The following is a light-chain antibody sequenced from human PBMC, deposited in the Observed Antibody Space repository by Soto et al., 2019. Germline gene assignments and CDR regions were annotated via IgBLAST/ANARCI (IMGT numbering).Light chain of an antibody. CDR2: EAL. CDR3: QQRNNWPLT. Sequence: DTVLRQSPATLALSPGERATLSCRASRSISTYLAWYQQKPGQAPRLLIYEALNRATGIPARFSGSGSGTDFTLTISSLEPEDFAVYYCQQRNNWPLTFGGGTKVDIK. J-gene: IGKJ4*02. V-gene: IGKV3-11*01. CDR1: RSISTY.